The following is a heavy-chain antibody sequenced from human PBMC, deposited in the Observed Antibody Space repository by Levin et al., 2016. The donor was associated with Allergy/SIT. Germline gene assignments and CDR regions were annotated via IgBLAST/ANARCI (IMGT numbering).Heavy chain of an antibody. CDR3: ARGSPLYGFDY. V-gene: IGHV4-34*01. CDR1: DGSISGYY. J-gene: IGHJ4*02. D-gene: IGHD3-10*01. CDR2: INYSGST. Sequence: SETLSLTCAVYDGSISGYYWSWIRQPPGKGLEWIGEINYSGSTDYIPSLKSRVTISVDTSRTQFSLQLTSVTAADTAVYYCARGSPLYGFDYWGQGTLVTVSS.